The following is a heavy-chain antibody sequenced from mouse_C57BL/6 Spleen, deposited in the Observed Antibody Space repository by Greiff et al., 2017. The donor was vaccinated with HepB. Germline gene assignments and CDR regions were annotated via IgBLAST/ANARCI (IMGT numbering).Heavy chain of an antibody. J-gene: IGHJ2*01. CDR2: ISSGSSTI. V-gene: IGHV5-17*01. CDR1: GFTFSDYG. D-gene: IGHD2-3*01. Sequence: DVKLVESGGGLVKPGGSLKLSCAASGFTFSDYGMHWVRQAPEKGLEWVAYISSGSSTIYYADTVKGRFTISRDNAKNTLFLQMTSLRSEDTAMYYCAREGYDGHYFDYWGQGTTLTVSS. CDR3: AREGYDGHYFDY.